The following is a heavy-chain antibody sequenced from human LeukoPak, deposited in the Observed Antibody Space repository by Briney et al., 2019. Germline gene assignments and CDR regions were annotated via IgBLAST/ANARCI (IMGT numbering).Heavy chain of an antibody. CDR1: GFTFSSYA. J-gene: IGHJ6*02. Sequence: GSLRLSCAASGFTFSSYAMSWIRQPPGKGLEWIGYIYYSGSTNYNPSLKSRVTISVDTSKNQFSLKLSSVTAADTAVYYCARCKIAVAGSHYGMDVWGQGTTVTVSS. CDR3: ARCKIAVAGSHYGMDV. D-gene: IGHD6-19*01. CDR2: IYYSGST. V-gene: IGHV4-59*01.